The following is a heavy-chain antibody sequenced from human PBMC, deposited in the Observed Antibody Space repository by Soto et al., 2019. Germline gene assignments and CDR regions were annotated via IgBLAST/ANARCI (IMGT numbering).Heavy chain of an antibody. CDR1: GFTFSTYA. CDR3: AHPRGYGVFDAYDI. CDR2: ISGSGGGT. V-gene: IGHV3-23*01. Sequence: EVQLLESGGGLEQPGGYLRLYCAASGFTFSTYAMSWVRQAPGKGLEWVSAISGSGGGTYYADSVKGRFTISRDNSIKALYLQMNSLRTEDTAVYYCAHPRGYGVFDAYDIWGQGAMVTVSS. D-gene: IGHD4-17*01. J-gene: IGHJ3*02.